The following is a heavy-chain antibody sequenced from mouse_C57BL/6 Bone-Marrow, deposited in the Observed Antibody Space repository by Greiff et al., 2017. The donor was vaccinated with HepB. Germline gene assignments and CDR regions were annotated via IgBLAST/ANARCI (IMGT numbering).Heavy chain of an antibody. D-gene: IGHD5-5*01. J-gene: IGHJ2*01. CDR3: AGATYVVAFDY. CDR1: GFTFSSYG. V-gene: IGHV5-17*01. Sequence: EVKLVESGGGLVKPGGSLKLSCAASGFTFSSYGMSWVRQTPEKGLEWVANISSGSSTIYYPDTVKGRFTISRDNAKNTLYLQMTRLRSEDTAMYYCAGATYVVAFDYWGQGTTLTVSS. CDR2: ISSGSSTI.